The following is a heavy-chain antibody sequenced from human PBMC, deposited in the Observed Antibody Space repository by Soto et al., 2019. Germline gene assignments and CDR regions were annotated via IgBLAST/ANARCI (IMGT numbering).Heavy chain of an antibody. CDR3: ARGGLRRYSSSSGYAFDI. V-gene: IGHV1-8*01. Sequence: QVQLVQSGAEVKKPGASVKVSCKASGYTFTSYDINWVRQATGQGLEWMGWMNPNSGNTGYAQKFQGRVTMTRNTSIRTAYMELSSLRSEDTAVYYCARGGLRRYSSSSGYAFDIWGQGTMVTVSS. D-gene: IGHD6-6*01. CDR2: MNPNSGNT. CDR1: GYTFTSYD. J-gene: IGHJ3*02.